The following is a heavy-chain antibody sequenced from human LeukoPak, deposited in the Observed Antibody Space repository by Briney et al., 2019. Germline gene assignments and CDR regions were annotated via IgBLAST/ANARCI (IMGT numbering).Heavy chain of an antibody. D-gene: IGHD2/OR15-2a*01. V-gene: IGHV4-59*08. Sequence: PSETLSLTCAVYGGSFSGYYWSWIRQPPGKGLEWIAYISDIGSINYNPSLKSRVTTSLDTSKNQFSLKLSSVTAADTAVYYCAGHHPRNTVDFWGQGTLVTVSS. J-gene: IGHJ4*02. CDR3: AGHHPRNTVDF. CDR2: ISDIGSI. CDR1: GGSFSGYY.